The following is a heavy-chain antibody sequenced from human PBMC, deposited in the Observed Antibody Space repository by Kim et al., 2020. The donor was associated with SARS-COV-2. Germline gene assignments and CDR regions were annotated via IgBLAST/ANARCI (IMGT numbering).Heavy chain of an antibody. CDR3: AKNECYDFWSGYYASYFDY. D-gene: IGHD3-3*01. CDR2: ISGSGGST. Sequence: GGSLRLSCAASGFTFSSYAMSWVRQAPGKGLEWVSAISGSGGSTYYADSVKGRFTISRDNSKNTLYLQMNSLRAEDTAVYYCAKNECYDFWSGYYASYFDYWGQGTLVTVSS. CDR1: GFTFSSYA. J-gene: IGHJ4*02. V-gene: IGHV3-23*01.